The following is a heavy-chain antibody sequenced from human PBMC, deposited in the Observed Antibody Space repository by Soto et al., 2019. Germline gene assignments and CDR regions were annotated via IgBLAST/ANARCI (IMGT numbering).Heavy chain of an antibody. J-gene: IGHJ6*02. Sequence: QVQLVQSGAEVKKPGSSVKVSCKASGGTFSSYAISWVRQAPGQGLEWMGGIIPIFCTANYAQKFQGRVTITADESTSTAYMELSSLRSEDTAVYYCARARPSGHYYYYYYGIDVWGQGTTVTVSS. CDR1: GGTFSSYA. D-gene: IGHD1-1*01. V-gene: IGHV1-69*01. CDR2: IIPIFCTA. CDR3: ARARPSGHYYYYYYGIDV.